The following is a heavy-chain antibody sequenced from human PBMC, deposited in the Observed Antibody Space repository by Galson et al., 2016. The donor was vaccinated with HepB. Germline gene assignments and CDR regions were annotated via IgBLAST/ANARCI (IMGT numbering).Heavy chain of an antibody. CDR1: GFTFNNYG. CDR2: ISYDGNNR. J-gene: IGHJ6*02. Sequence: SLRLSCATSGFTFNNYGINWVRQAPGKGLEWVAVISYDGNNRHCADAVKGRFTISRDSSTNTVYLEMNSLRADDTAVSFCARVRGLLHYYYGMDAWG. CDR3: ARVRGLLHYYYGMDA. D-gene: IGHD3-10*01. V-gene: IGHV3-33*08.